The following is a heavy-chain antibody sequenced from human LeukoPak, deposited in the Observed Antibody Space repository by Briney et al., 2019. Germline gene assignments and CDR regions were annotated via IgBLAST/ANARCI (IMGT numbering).Heavy chain of an antibody. CDR3: ASRIVVVPAAISPSDDAFDI. D-gene: IGHD2-2*02. J-gene: IGHJ3*02. CDR1: GYTFTGYY. Sequence: ASVKVSCKASGYTFTGYYMHWVRQAPGQGLEWMGWVNPNSGGTNYAQKFQGRVTMTRDTSISTAYMELSRLRSDDTAVYYCASRIVVVPAAISPSDDAFDIWGQGTMVTVSS. V-gene: IGHV1-2*02. CDR2: VNPNSGGT.